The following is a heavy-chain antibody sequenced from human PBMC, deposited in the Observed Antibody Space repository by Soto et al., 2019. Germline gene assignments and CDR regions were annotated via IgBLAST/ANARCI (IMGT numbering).Heavy chain of an antibody. D-gene: IGHD5-18*01. Sequence: SETLSLTCTVSGGSISSYYWSWIRQPAGKGLEWIGRIYTSGSTNYNPSLKSRVTMSVDTSKNQFSLKLISVTAADTAVYYCAREQSWIHLLGNWFDPWGQGTLVTVSS. CDR2: IYTSGST. CDR3: AREQSWIHLLGNWFDP. V-gene: IGHV4-4*07. CDR1: GGSISSYY. J-gene: IGHJ5*02.